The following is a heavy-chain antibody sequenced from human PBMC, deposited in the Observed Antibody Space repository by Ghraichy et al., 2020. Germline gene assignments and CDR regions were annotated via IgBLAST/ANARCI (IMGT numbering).Heavy chain of an antibody. CDR2: IRGSGTDT. V-gene: IGHV3-23*01. J-gene: IGHJ4*02. CDR3: AKDTLGYDFWSRSSPEGYFDY. CDR1: GFSFSSYA. Sequence: GGSLRLSCAASGFSFSSYAVNWVRQAPGKGLEWVSAIRGSGTDTFVADSVKGRFTISRDNSKNTVYLQMNSLRAEDTAVYYCAKDTLGYDFWSRSSPEGYFDYWGQGTLVTVSS. D-gene: IGHD3-3*01.